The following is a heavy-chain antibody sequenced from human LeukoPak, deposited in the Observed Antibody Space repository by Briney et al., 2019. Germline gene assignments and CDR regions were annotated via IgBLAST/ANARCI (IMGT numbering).Heavy chain of an antibody. CDR1: GFTFSSYG. CDR2: ISYDGSNK. D-gene: IGHD6-19*01. V-gene: IGHV3-30*18. J-gene: IGHJ4*02. Sequence: PGRSLRLSCAASGFTFSSYGMHWVRQAPGKGLEWVAVISYDGSNKYSADSVKGRFTISRDNSKNTLYLQMNSLRAEDTAVYYCAKVRGVSVAGSFDYWGQGTLVTVSS. CDR3: AKVRGVSVAGSFDY.